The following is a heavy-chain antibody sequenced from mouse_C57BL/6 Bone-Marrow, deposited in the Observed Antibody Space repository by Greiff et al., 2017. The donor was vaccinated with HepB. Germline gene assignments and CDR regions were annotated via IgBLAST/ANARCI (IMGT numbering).Heavy chain of an antibody. CDR3: ARASHYYGSSYGFAY. V-gene: IGHV1-81*01. CDR1: GYTFTSYG. Sequence: QVQLQQSGAELARPGASVKLSCKASGYTFTSYGISWVKQRTGQGLEWIGEIYPRSGNTYYNEKFKGKATLTADKSSSTAYMELRSLTSEDSAVYFCARASHYYGSSYGFAYWGQGTLVTVSA. CDR2: IYPRSGNT. J-gene: IGHJ3*01. D-gene: IGHD1-1*01.